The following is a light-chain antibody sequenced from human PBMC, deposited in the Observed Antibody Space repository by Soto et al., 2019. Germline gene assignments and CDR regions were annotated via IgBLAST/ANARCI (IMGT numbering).Light chain of an antibody. J-gene: IGKJ5*01. CDR1: QSMSTY. Sequence: DIQMTQSPSSVCGCGGDRVTITCRASQSMSTYLSWYQQKPGKVPKLLIYGASSLQTGVPSRFSGSGSRTEVTLSINSLPTADFATYYCQQAYSFPITFGQGTRLEIK. CDR3: QQAYSFPIT. CDR2: GAS. V-gene: IGKV1-39*01.